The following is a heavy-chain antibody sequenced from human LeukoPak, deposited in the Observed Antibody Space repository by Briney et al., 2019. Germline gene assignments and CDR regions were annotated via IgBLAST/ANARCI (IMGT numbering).Heavy chain of an antibody. D-gene: IGHD2-15*01. CDR3: ARGLLGFDF. Sequence: PGGSQRLSCDPSGLTFSRFNMHGVRRAPGRSAEGVALIWYGGTDTYYADSVERRFTISRDHSKNTVSLQMNILRPGDTAIYYCARGLLGFDFWGPGALVTVSS. CDR1: GLTFSRFN. V-gene: IGHV3-33*01. J-gene: IGHJ4*01. CDR2: IWYGGTDT.